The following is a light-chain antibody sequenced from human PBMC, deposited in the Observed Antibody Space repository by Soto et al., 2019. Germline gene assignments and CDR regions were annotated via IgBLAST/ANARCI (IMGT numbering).Light chain of an antibody. CDR3: TSYTGTSTYV. Sequence: QSVLTQPPSVSGSPGQSVTISCTGTSSDVGSSNHVSWYQQPPGTAPKLMIYEVSNRPSGVPDRFSGSKSGNTASLTVSGLQAEDEADYYCTSYTGTSTYVFGTGTKVTV. V-gene: IGLV2-18*02. CDR1: SSDVGSSNH. CDR2: EVS. J-gene: IGLJ1*01.